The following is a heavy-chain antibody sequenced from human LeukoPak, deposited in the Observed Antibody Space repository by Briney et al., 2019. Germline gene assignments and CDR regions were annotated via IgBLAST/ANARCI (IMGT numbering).Heavy chain of an antibody. D-gene: IGHD6-19*01. CDR1: GYTSTSYG. V-gene: IGHV1-18*01. J-gene: IGHJ4*02. CDR2: ISAYNGNT. Sequence: GASVKVSCKASGYTSTSYGISWVRQAPGQGLEWMGWISAYNGNTNYAQKLQGRVTMTTDTSTSTAYMELRSLRSDDTAVYYCARGYSSGWFEGYYFDYWGQGTLVTVSS. CDR3: ARGYSSGWFEGYYFDY.